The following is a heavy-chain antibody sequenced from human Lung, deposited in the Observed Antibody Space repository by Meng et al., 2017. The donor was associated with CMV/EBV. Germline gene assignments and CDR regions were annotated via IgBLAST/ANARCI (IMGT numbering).Heavy chain of an antibody. V-gene: IGHV4-59*11. Sequence: LYCTVSGDSITSHYWTWIRQPPGKGLEWIGYVYYSGSTIYNPSLKSRLTISVDTSKNQFSLNLSSVTAADTAVYYCARDRSVGFDIWGQGPLVTVSS. J-gene: IGHJ3*02. CDR1: GDSITSHY. CDR2: VYYSGST. CDR3: ARDRSVGFDI.